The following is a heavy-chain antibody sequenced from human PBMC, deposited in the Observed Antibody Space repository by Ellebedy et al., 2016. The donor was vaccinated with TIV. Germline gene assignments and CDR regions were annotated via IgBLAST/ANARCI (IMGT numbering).Heavy chain of an antibody. J-gene: IGHJ4*02. CDR1: RGTFSSYA. CDR2: IIPILGIA. Sequence: SVKVSXKASRGTFSSYAISWVRQAPGQGLEWMGRIIPILGIANYAQKFQGRVTITADKSTSTAYMELSSLRSEDTAVYYCARGAVAALLPFDYWGQGTLVTVSS. D-gene: IGHD6-19*01. CDR3: ARGAVAALLPFDY. V-gene: IGHV1-69*04.